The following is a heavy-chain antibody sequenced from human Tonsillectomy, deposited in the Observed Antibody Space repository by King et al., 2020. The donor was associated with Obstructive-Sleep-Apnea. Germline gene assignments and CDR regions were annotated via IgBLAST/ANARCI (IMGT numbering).Heavy chain of an antibody. CDR3: AREGGYCGGDCYSPRDFDY. D-gene: IGHD2-21*02. CDR1: GFTFSSYS. J-gene: IGHJ4*02. CDR2: ISSSSSTI. V-gene: IGHV3-48*04. Sequence: VQLVESGGGLVQPGGSLRLSCAASGFTFSSYSMNWVRQAPGKGLEWVSYISSSSSTIYYADSVKGRFTISRDNAKNSLYLQMNSLRAEDTAVYYCAREGGYCGGDCYSPRDFDYWGQGTLVTVSS.